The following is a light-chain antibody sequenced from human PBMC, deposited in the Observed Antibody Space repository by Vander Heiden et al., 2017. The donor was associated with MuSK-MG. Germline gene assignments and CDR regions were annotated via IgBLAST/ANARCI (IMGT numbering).Light chain of an antibody. V-gene: IGLV1-44*01. CDR2: SNN. Sequence: QSVLTQPPSASGTPGQRVTISCSGSSSNIGSNTVNWYQQLPGTAPKLLIFSNNQRPSGVPDRFSCSKSGTSASLETSGLQSEDEADYYCAASDDSLNGVVFGGGTKLTVL. CDR1: SSNIGSNT. CDR3: AASDDSLNGVV. J-gene: IGLJ2*01.